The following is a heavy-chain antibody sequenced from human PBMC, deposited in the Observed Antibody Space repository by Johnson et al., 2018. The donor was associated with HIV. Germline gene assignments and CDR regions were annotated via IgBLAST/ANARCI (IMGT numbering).Heavy chain of an antibody. CDR3: ARDVSLVTMIEEGLAFDI. CDR1: GFTFSSYG. D-gene: IGHD3-22*01. V-gene: IGHV3-30*19. CDR2: MSYDGSNQ. Sequence: QVQLVESGGGVVQPGRSLRLSCAASGFTFSSYGMHWVRQAPGKGLEWVAVMSYDGSNQYYADSVTGRFTISRDNAKNLLYLQMNSLREEDTAVYYCARDVSLVTMIEEGLAFDIWGQGTMVTVSS. J-gene: IGHJ3*02.